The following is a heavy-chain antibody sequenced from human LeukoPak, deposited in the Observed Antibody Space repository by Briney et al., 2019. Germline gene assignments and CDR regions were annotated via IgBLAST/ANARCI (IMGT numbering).Heavy chain of an antibody. V-gene: IGHV4-59*01. CDR1: GDSISSSY. CDR3: AREPRVHYYMDV. CDR2: INYSGST. D-gene: IGHD1-1*01. Sequence: AETLSLTCSVSGDSISSSYWSWIRQPPGKGLEWIGYINYSGSTNYNPSLKSRVTISVDTSKNQFSLKLSSVTVADTAVYYCAREPRVHYYMDVWGKGTTVTVSS. J-gene: IGHJ6*03.